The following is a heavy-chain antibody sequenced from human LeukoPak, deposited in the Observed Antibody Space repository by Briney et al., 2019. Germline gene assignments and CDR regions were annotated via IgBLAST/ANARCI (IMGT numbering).Heavy chain of an antibody. Sequence: GGSLRLYCAASGFSISSYWLHCDRQAPGKGLVWVSRINTDRSSTSYADSVKGRFTISRDNSKNTLYLQMNSLRAEHTAVYYCARRHSLYLDPSLFYCGQRTLVTVSS. V-gene: IGHV3-74*01. D-gene: IGHD3-9*01. CDR2: INTDRSST. J-gene: IGHJ4*02. CDR1: GFSISSYW. CDR3: ARRHSLYLDPSLFY.